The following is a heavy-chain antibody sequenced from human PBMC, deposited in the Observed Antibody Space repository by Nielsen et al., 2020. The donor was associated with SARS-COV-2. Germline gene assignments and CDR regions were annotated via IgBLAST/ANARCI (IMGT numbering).Heavy chain of an antibody. CDR1: GGSVSSDDR. D-gene: IGHD2-2*02. CDR3: ARGHLVVVPSPILGLGPFFYSFYLDV. Sequence: SETLSLTCAVSGGSVSSDDRWTWVRQSPGKGLEWIGEVSHSGSTNYSPSLKSRVTLSMDKSRRQFSLRLASVSAADTAVYFCARGHLVVVPSPILGLGPFFYSFYLDVWGKGTTVTVSS. V-gene: IGHV4-4*02. J-gene: IGHJ6*03. CDR2: VSHSGST.